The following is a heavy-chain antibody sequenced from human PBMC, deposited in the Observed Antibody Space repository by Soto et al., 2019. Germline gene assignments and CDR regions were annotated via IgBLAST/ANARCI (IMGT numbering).Heavy chain of an antibody. CDR3: ARSSGRSYYYYYGMDV. CDR2: IKQDGSEK. D-gene: IGHD6-19*01. J-gene: IGHJ6*02. V-gene: IGHV3-7*05. Sequence: GGSLRLSCAASGFTFSSYWMSWVRQAPGKGLEWVANIKQDGSEKYYVDSVKGRFTISRDNAKNSLYLQMNSLRAEDTAVYYCARSSGRSYYYYYGMDVWGQGTTVTVSS. CDR1: GFTFSSYW.